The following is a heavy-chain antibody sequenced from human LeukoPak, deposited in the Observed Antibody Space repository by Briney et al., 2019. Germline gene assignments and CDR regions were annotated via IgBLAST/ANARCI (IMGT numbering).Heavy chain of an antibody. Sequence: SETLSLTCTVSGGSISSGSYYWSWIRQPAGKGLEWIGRIYTSGSTNYNPSLESRVTISVDTSKNQFSLKLSSVTAADTAVHYCARGSHYDFWSGYSPYYYYYMDVWGKGTTVTVSS. J-gene: IGHJ6*03. CDR2: IYTSGST. V-gene: IGHV4-61*02. CDR1: GGSISSGSYY. D-gene: IGHD3-3*01. CDR3: ARGSHYDFWSGYSPYYYYYMDV.